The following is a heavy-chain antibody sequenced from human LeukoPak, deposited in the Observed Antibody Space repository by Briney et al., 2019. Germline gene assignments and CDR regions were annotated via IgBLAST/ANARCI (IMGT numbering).Heavy chain of an antibody. V-gene: IGHV5-51*01. CDR3: ARHPSGSWSHFDY. J-gene: IGHJ4*02. Sequence: PGESLKISCKGSGYSFTSYWIGWVRQVPGKGLEWMGIIYPGDSDTRYSPSFQGQVTISADKSISTAYLQWSSLKASDTAIYYCARHPSGSWSHFDYWGQGTLVTVSS. D-gene: IGHD6-13*01. CDR2: IYPGDSDT. CDR1: GYSFTSYW.